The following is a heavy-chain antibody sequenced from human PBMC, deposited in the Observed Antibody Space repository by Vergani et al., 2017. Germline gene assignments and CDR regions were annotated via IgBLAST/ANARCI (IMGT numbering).Heavy chain of an antibody. D-gene: IGHD3-22*01. CDR3: AKDVDSSRYQAVGFAY. Sequence: VQLVESGGGVVQPGRSLRLSCAASGFTFSSYGMHWVRQAPGKGLEWVAVISGSGGSTYYADSVKGRFTISRDTSKNTLYLQMNSLRAEDTAVYYCAKDVDSSRYQAVGFAYWSQGTLVTVP. V-gene: IGHV3-23*04. CDR2: ISGSGGST. J-gene: IGHJ4*02. CDR1: GFTFSSYG.